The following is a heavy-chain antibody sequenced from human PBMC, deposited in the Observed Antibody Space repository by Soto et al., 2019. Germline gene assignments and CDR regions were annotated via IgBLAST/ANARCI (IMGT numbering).Heavy chain of an antibody. V-gene: IGHV1-69*02. J-gene: IGHJ4*02. D-gene: IGHD6-6*01. Sequence: SVKVSCKASGGTFSSYTIIWVRQAPGQGLEWMGRIIPILGIANYAQKFQGRVTITADKSTSTAYMELSSLRSEDTAVYYCARSRAARSGIYDFDYWGQGTLVTVSS. CDR1: GGTFSSYT. CDR2: IIPILGIA. CDR3: ARSRAARSGIYDFDY.